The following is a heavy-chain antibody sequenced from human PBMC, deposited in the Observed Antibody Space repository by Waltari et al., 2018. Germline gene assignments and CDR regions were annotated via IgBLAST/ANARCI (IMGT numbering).Heavy chain of an antibody. Sequence: QVQLVQSGAEVKKPGASVKVSCKASGYTFTGYYMHWVRTAPGQGLEWMGRINPNSGGTNYAQKFQGRVTMTRDTSISTAYMELSRLRSDDTAVYYCARGYCSSTSCYNWFDPWGQGTLVTVSS. CDR1: GYTFTGYY. V-gene: IGHV1-2*06. D-gene: IGHD2-2*01. J-gene: IGHJ5*02. CDR3: ARGYCSSTSCYNWFDP. CDR2: INPNSGGT.